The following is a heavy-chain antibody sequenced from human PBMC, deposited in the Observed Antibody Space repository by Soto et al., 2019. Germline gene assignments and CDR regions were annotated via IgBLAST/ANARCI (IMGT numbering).Heavy chain of an antibody. CDR1: GYTFTSYY. J-gene: IGHJ5*02. V-gene: IGHV1-46*01. CDR2: INPSGGST. D-gene: IGHD5-12*01. Sequence: QVQLVQSGAEVKKPGASVKVSCKASGYTFTSYYMHWVRQAPGQGLEWMGIINPSGGSTSYAQKFQGRVTRTSDTSTSTVYMELRSLRSEDTAVYYCAKGGGYVGWFDPWGQGTLVTVSS. CDR3: AKGGGYVGWFDP.